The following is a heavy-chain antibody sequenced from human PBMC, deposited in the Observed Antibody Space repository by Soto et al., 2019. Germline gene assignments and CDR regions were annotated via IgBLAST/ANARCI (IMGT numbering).Heavy chain of an antibody. Sequence: PGGSLRLSCAASGFTFSSYEMNWVRQAPGKGLEWVSYISSSGSTIYYADSVKGRFTISRDNAKNSLYLQMNSLRAEDTAVYYCARGQQDGMDVWGQGTTVTVSS. D-gene: IGHD6-13*01. CDR3: ARGQQDGMDV. CDR2: ISSSGSTI. CDR1: GFTFSSYE. J-gene: IGHJ6*02. V-gene: IGHV3-48*03.